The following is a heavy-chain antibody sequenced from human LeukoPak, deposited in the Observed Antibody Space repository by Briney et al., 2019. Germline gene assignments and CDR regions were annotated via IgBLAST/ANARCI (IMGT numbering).Heavy chain of an antibody. Sequence: GGSLRLSCAASGFTFSSYAMHWVRQAPGKGLEWVAVISYDGSNKYYADSVKGRFTISRDNSKNTLYLQMNSLRAEDTAVYYCARDLGYSSGWNPVWGWFDPWGQGTLVTVSS. CDR2: ISYDGSNK. CDR3: ARDLGYSSGWNPVWGWFDP. V-gene: IGHV3-30-3*01. D-gene: IGHD6-19*01. CDR1: GFTFSSYA. J-gene: IGHJ5*02.